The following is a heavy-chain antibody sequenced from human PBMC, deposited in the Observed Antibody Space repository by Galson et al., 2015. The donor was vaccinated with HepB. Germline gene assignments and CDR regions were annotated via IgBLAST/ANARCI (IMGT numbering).Heavy chain of an antibody. J-gene: IGHJ4*02. CDR1: GFTFSGYS. V-gene: IGHV3-48*04. Sequence: SLRLSCAASGFTFSGYSMNWVRQAPGKGLEWVSYISTRGTSVSYADAVKGRFTVSRDNAKNSLYLQMNNLRAEDTAVYYCARLFPNAGSDRYYPWLYDFDYWGQGTLVTVSS. D-gene: IGHD3-10*01. CDR3: ARLFPNAGSDRYYPWLYDFDY. CDR2: ISTRGTSV.